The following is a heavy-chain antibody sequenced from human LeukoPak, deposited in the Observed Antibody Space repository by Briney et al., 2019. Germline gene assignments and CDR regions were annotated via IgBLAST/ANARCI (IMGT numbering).Heavy chain of an antibody. V-gene: IGHV3-21*01. CDR3: ARDTASLVVVAATFDY. J-gene: IGHJ4*02. Sequence: GGSLRLSCAASGFTFSSYSMNWVRQAPGKGLEWVSPISSSSSYIYYADSVKGRLTISRDNAKNSLYLQMNSLRAEDTAVYYCARDTASLVVVAATFDYWGQGTLVTVSS. CDR2: ISSSSSYI. D-gene: IGHD2-15*01. CDR1: GFTFSSYS.